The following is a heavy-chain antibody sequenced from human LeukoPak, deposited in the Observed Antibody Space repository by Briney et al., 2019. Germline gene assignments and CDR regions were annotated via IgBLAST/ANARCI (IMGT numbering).Heavy chain of an antibody. CDR2: IYYTGST. Sequence: SETLSLTCTVSGGSISSSSYYWGWIRQPPGKGPEWIGSIYYTGSTNYNPSLKSRVTISLDTSKNRFSLKLSSVTAADTAVYYCANQIPYYYGMDVWGQGTTVTVSS. CDR3: ANQIPYYYGMDV. V-gene: IGHV4-39*07. D-gene: IGHD2-2*02. CDR1: GGSISSSSYY. J-gene: IGHJ6*02.